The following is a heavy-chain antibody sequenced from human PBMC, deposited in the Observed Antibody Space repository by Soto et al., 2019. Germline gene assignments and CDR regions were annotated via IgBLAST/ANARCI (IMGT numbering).Heavy chain of an antibody. J-gene: IGHJ4*02. Sequence: WRSMRLPWDASEVMGEDNCRNWIRQAPGRGLECSAVVSTGGSTYYADSVKDRFTISRDNSKNTLYLQMNSLRAEDTAVYYCAKGVAHCSSITCYGWRTDYWGQGTLVTVSS. CDR3: AKGVAHCSSITCYGWRTDY. D-gene: IGHD2-2*01. V-gene: IGHV3-53*01. CDR2: VSTGGST. CDR1: EVMGEDNC.